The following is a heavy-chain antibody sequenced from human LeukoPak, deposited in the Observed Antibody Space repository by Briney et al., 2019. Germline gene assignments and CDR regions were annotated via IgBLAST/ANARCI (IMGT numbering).Heavy chain of an antibody. Sequence: PGGSLRLSCEDSGFTFYTYAIHSGPETPRKGLECVSLINKDGSATYYADSLKSRFTISRDNSKNSLYLQMNSLRSEDTALYYCETWAFYQSPDVWGEGTTVTVSS. J-gene: IGHJ6*01. CDR1: GFTFYTYA. CDR2: INKDGSAT. V-gene: IGHV3-43*02. CDR3: ETWAFYQSPDV. D-gene: IGHD1-26*01.